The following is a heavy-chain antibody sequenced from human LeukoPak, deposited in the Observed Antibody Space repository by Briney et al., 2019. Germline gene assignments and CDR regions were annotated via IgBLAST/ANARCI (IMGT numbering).Heavy chain of an antibody. CDR1: GGSFSGYY. CDR2: INHSGST. Sequence: SETLSLTCAVYGGSFSGYYWSWTRQPPGKGLEWIGEINHSGSTNYNPSLKSRVTISVDTSKNQFSLKLSSVTAADTAVYYCATHDDYGDDPQELDAFDIWGQGTMVTVSS. CDR3: ATHDDYGDDPQELDAFDI. V-gene: IGHV4-34*01. J-gene: IGHJ3*02. D-gene: IGHD4-17*01.